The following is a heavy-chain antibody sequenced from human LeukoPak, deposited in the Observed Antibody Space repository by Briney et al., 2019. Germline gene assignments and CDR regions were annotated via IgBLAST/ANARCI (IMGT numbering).Heavy chain of an antibody. D-gene: IGHD3-10*01. Sequence: SETLSLTCAVYGGSFSGYYWSWIRQPPGAGLEWIGTIYYSGSTYYNRTLKSRLTISVDTSKNQFSLNLMSVTAADTAVYYCARGGGAMVRGVKKGYYYYYMDVWGKGTTVTVSS. CDR1: GGSFSGYY. J-gene: IGHJ6*03. CDR3: ARGGGAMVRGVKKGYYYYYMDV. V-gene: IGHV4-34*01. CDR2: IYYSGST.